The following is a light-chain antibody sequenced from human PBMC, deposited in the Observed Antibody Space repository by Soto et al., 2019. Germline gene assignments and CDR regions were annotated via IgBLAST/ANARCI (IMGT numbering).Light chain of an antibody. Sequence: EIVMTQSPATLSVSPGERATLSCRASQSISSNLAWYQQKPGQAPRLLIYGASTRATGIPARFSGSGSGKEFTLTISGLKSEDFAVYYCQQFNNWPTGFTFGQGTKLEMK. V-gene: IGKV3-15*01. CDR3: QQFNNWPTGFT. CDR1: QSISSN. CDR2: GAS. J-gene: IGKJ2*01.